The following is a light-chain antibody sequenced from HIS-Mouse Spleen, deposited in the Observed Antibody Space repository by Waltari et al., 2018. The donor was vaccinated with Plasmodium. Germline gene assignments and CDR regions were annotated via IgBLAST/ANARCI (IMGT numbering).Light chain of an antibody. CDR3: QQYGSSPYT. CDR1: QSVSSSY. CDR2: GAS. V-gene: IGKV3-20*01. J-gene: IGKJ2*01. Sequence: EIVFRQSQGTLSLHPGERATLSCRASQSVSSSYLAWYQQKPGQAPRLLIYGASSRATGIQDRFSGSGSGTDFTLTISRLEPEDFAVYYCQQYGSSPYTFGQGTKLEIK.